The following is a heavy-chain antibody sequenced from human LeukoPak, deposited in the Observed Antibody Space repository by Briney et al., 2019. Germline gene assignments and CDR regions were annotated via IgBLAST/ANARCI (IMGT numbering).Heavy chain of an antibody. CDR3: AKGLAVSGTYFDY. CDR1: GFTFSNYA. Sequence: GGSLRLSCAASGFTFSNYAMNWVRQAPGKGLEWVSTISTDGGSTYYTDSVRGRFTISRDNSKSTLYLQINSLRAEDTALYYCAKGLAVSGTYFDYWGQGTLVTVSS. D-gene: IGHD1-26*01. V-gene: IGHV3-23*01. CDR2: ISTDGGST. J-gene: IGHJ4*02.